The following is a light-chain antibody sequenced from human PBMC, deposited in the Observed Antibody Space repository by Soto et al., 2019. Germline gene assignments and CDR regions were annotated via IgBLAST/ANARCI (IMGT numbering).Light chain of an antibody. V-gene: IGLV1-40*01. CDR2: GNS. CDR1: SSNIGAGYD. J-gene: IGLJ1*01. CDR3: QSSDSSRSGSNV. Sequence: QSVVTQPPSVSGAPGQRVTISCTGSSSNIGAGYDVHWYQQLPGTAPKLLIYGNSNRPSGVPDRFSGSKSGTSASLAITGLQDEDEDDYYCQSSDSSRSGSNVFGTGTKLTVL.